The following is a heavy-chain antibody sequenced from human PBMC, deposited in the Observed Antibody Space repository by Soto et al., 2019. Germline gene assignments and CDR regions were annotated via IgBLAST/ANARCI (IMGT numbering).Heavy chain of an antibody. V-gene: IGHV1-8*01. CDR1: GYTFTSYD. D-gene: IGHD3-10*01. CDR2: MNPNSGNT. Sequence: ASVKVSCKASGYTFTSYDINWVRQATGQGLEWMGWMNPNSGNTGYAQKFQGRVTMTRNTSISTAYMELSSLRSEDTAVYYCARRYYGSGSHRGYYYYYYMDVWGKGTTVTVSS. J-gene: IGHJ6*03. CDR3: ARRYYGSGSHRGYYYYYYMDV.